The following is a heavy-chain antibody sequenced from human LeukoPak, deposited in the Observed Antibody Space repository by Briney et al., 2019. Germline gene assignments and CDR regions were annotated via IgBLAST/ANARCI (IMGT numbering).Heavy chain of an antibody. Sequence: GGSLRLSCAASGLTFSSYPMTGVRQAPGKGLEWVSAISSGGGSTHYADSVKGRFTISRDNSKNTLYLQMNSLRAEDTAVYFCAKGAYFSGSYGFAFDYWGQGTLVTVSS. V-gene: IGHV3-23*01. CDR3: AKGAYFSGSYGFAFDY. CDR1: GLTFSSYP. D-gene: IGHD3-10*01. J-gene: IGHJ4*02. CDR2: ISSGGGST.